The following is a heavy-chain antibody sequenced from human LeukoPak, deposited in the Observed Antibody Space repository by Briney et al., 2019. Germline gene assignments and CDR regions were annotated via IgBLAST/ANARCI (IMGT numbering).Heavy chain of an antibody. Sequence: GGSLRLSCAASGFTFSSYGMHWVRQAPGKGLEWVAVIWYDGSNKYYADSVKGRFTISRDNSKNTLYLQMNSLRAEDTAVYYCARDRSKRGWSDWFDPWGQGTLVTVSS. CDR3: ARDRSKRGWSDWFDP. CDR1: GFTFSSYG. V-gene: IGHV3-33*01. CDR2: IWYDGSNK. J-gene: IGHJ5*02. D-gene: IGHD6-19*01.